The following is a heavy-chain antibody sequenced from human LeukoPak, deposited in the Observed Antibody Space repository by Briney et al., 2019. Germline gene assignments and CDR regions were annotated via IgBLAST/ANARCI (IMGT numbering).Heavy chain of an antibody. CDR2: INSDGSWT. D-gene: IGHD2/OR15-2a*01. CDR1: GNYW. CDR3: VSFYETY. V-gene: IGHV3-74*01. Sequence: GGSLRLSCAASGNYWMHWVRQVPGKGLVWVSHINSDGSWTSYADSVKGRFTTSKDNAKNTVYLRMNSLRAEDTAVYYCVSFYETYWGRGTLVTVSS. J-gene: IGHJ4*02.